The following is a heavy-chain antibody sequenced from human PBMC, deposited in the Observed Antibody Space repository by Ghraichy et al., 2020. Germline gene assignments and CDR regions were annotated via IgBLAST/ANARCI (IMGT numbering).Heavy chain of an antibody. Sequence: SETLSLTCAVYGGSFSGYYWSWIRQPPGKGLEWIGEINHSGSTNYNPSLKSRVTISVDTSKNQFSLKLSSVTAADTAVYYCARRLRGSYYNLKCHFDYWGQGTLVTVSS. CDR2: INHSGST. J-gene: IGHJ4*02. CDR3: ARRLRGSYYNLKCHFDY. CDR1: GGSFSGYY. D-gene: IGHD3-10*01. V-gene: IGHV4-34*01.